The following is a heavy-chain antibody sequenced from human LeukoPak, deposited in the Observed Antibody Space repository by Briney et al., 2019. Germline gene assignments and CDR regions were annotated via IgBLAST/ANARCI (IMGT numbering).Heavy chain of an antibody. J-gene: IGHJ3*02. V-gene: IGHV1-18*01. CDR2: ISAYNGNT. Sequence: ASVKVSCKASGYTFTSYGISWVRQAPGQGLEWMGWISAYNGNTNYAQKLQGRVTMTTDTSTSTAYTELRSLSSDATAVYYCARDRDSPGDIWGQGTMVTVSS. CDR3: ARDRDSPGDI. D-gene: IGHD3-22*01. CDR1: GYTFTSYG.